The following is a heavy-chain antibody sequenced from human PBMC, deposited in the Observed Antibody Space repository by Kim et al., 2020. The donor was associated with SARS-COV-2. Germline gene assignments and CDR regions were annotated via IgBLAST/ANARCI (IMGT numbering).Heavy chain of an antibody. Sequence: LKSRVTIAVDRSKHQFSLKLSSVTAADTAVYYCARDSYGSGSYYNVWFDPWGQGTLVTVSS. J-gene: IGHJ5*02. CDR3: ARDSYGSGSYYNVWFDP. D-gene: IGHD3-10*01. V-gene: IGHV4-39*02.